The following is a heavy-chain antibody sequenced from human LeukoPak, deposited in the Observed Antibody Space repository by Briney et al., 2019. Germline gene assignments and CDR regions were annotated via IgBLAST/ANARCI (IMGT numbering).Heavy chain of an antibody. J-gene: IGHJ4*02. CDR2: IYPGDSYT. CDR3: AISLLGGPAAPDY. V-gene: IGHV5-51*01. CDR1: GYSFTSYW. Sequence: LGESLKISCKGSGYSFTSYWIGWVRQMPGKGLEWTGIIYPGDSYTRYSPSFQGRVTISADKSISTAYLQWSSLKASDTAMYYCAISLLGGPAAPDYWGQGTLVTVSS. D-gene: IGHD6-13*01.